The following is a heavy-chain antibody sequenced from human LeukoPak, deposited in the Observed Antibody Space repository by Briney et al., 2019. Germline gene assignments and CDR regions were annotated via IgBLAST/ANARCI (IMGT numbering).Heavy chain of an antibody. CDR1: GGSISSSSYY. V-gene: IGHV4-39*01. J-gene: IGHJ4*02. CDR2: IYYSGST. D-gene: IGHD3-16*02. Sequence: SETLSLTCTVSGGSISSSSYYWGWIRQPPGKGLEWIGSIYYSGSTYYNPSLKSRVTISVDTSKNQVSLKLSSVTAADTAVYYCARGHSIRYDYVWGSYRPGYYFDYWGQGTLVTVSS. CDR3: ARGHSIRYDYVWGSYRPGYYFDY.